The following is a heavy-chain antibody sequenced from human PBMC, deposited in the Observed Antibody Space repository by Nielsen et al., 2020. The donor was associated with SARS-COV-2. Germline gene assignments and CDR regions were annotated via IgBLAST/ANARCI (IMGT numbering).Heavy chain of an antibody. CDR3: AGGLRGSGWYKNYYGMDV. D-gene: IGHD6-19*01. J-gene: IGHJ6*02. Sequence: WVRQAPGQGLEWMGGVIPIFGTANYARKFQGRVTITADESTSTAYMELSSLRSEDTAVYYCAGGLRGSGWYKNYYGMDVWGQGTTVTVSS. CDR2: VIPIFGTA. V-gene: IGHV1-69*01.